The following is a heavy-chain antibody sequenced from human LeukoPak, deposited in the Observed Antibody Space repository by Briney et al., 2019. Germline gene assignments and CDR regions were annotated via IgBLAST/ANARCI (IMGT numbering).Heavy chain of an antibody. D-gene: IGHD6-13*01. CDR3: ARVTLGYSSSGDNYYYYGMDV. V-gene: IGHV1-69*13. CDR2: IIPIFGTA. J-gene: IGHJ6*02. CDR1: GGTFSSYA. Sequence: GASVTVSCTASGGTFSSYAISWVRQAPGQGLEWMGGIIPIFGTANYAQKFQGRVTITADEITSTAYMELSSLRSEDTAVYYCARVTLGYSSSGDNYYYYGMDVWAKGPRSPSP.